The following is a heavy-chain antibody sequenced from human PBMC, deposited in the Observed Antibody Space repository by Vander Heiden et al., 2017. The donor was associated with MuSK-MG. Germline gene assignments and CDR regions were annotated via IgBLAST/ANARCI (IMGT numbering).Heavy chain of an antibody. J-gene: IGHJ4*02. V-gene: IGHV4-38-2*02. Sequence: QVQLQESGPGLVKPSEPLSLTCTVSGYSLSSAYSCGWIRQPPGKGLEWIGSIYHSGSTYYNPSLKSRVTISVDTSKNQFSLKLSSVTAADTAVYYCARANFAEEPAAVYTLYYFDYWGQGTLVTVSS. D-gene: IGHD6-13*01. CDR2: IYHSGST. CDR3: ARANFAEEPAAVYTLYYFDY. CDR1: GYSLSSAYS.